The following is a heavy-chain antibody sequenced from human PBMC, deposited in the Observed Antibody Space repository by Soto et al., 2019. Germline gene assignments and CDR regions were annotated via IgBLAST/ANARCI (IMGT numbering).Heavy chain of an antibody. D-gene: IGHD3-10*01. CDR1: GFTVSNNY. CDR3: APGPGGGGY. V-gene: IGHV3-53*01. CDR2: IYSGGYT. Sequence: EVQLVESGGGLIQPGGSLRLSCAVSGFTVSNNYMSWVRQAPGKGLEGVSVIYSGGYTAYGDSVKGRFTISRDNSKNTLILQMNSRRAVDSAGFFWAPGPGGGGYWGQGTLVTVSS. J-gene: IGHJ4*02.